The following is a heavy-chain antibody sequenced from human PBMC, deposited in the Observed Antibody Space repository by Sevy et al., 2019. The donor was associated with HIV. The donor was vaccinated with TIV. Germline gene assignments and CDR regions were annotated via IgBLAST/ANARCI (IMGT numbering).Heavy chain of an antibody. V-gene: IGHV4-39*01. D-gene: IGHD3-10*01. Sequence: SETLSLTCSVTGGSIRRGDYFWGWIRQSPGKGLEWIGSITDSGSTYYYPSLKSRVTMSVDTSKNQFPLKLSSVTAADTAVHYCARLRGGYGNGWFYYYMDVWGKGTTVTVSS. J-gene: IGHJ6*03. CDR1: GGSIRRGDYF. CDR3: ARLRGGYGNGWFYYYMDV. CDR2: ITDSGST.